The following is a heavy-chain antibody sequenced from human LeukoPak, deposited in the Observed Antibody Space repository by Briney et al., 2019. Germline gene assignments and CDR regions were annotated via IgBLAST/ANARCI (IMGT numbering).Heavy chain of an antibody. V-gene: IGHV1-18*01. CDR2: ISAYNGNT. CDR1: GYTFTSYG. D-gene: IGHD5-18*01. J-gene: IGHJ4*02. CDR3: ARGLGRIQLWLPTY. Sequence: ASVKVSCKASGYTFTSYGISWVRQAPGQGLEWMGWISAYNGNTNYAQKFQGRVTMTTDTSTSTAYMELRSLRSDDTAVYYCARGLGRIQLWLPTYWGQGTLVTVSS.